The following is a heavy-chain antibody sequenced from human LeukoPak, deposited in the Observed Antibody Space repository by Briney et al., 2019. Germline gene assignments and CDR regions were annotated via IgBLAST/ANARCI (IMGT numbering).Heavy chain of an antibody. CDR3: ARADSGTMGAVDY. J-gene: IGHJ4*02. D-gene: IGHD1-7*01. V-gene: IGHV1-69*05. CDR1: GGTLSRHA. Sequence: SIKVSFQASGGTLSRHAISWVPPAPGPRLGWIGGIIPIFGTANYAQKFQGRVTITTDESTSTAYMELSSLRSEDTAVYYCARADSGTMGAVDYWGQGTLVTVSS. CDR2: IIPIFGTA.